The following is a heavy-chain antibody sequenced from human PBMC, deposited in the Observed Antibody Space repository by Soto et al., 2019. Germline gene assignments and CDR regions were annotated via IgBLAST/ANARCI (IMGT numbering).Heavy chain of an antibody. V-gene: IGHV4-59*01. CDR2: IYYGGST. J-gene: IGHJ4*02. CDR1: GGSISSYY. Sequence: SETLSLTCTVSGGSISSYYWSWIRQPPGKGLEWIGYIYYGGSTNYNPSLKSRVTISVDTSKNQFSLKLSSVTAADTAVYYCARHCIYCGGDIFDYWGQGALVTVSS. D-gene: IGHD2-21*02. CDR3: ARHCIYCGGDIFDY.